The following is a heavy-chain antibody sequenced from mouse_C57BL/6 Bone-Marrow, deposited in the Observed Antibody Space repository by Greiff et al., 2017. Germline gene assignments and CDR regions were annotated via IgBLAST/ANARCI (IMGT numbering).Heavy chain of an antibody. V-gene: IGHV1-72*01. CDR1: GYTFTSYW. J-gene: IGHJ4*01. Sequence: VQLQQPGAELVKPGASVKLSCKASGYTFTSYWMHWVKQRPGRGLEWIGRIDPYSGGTKYNQKFKSKATLTVDKSSSTAYMQLSSLTSEDSAVYYCASDYYYAMDYWGQGTSVTVSS. D-gene: IGHD2-4*01. CDR2: IDPYSGGT. CDR3: ASDYYYAMDY.